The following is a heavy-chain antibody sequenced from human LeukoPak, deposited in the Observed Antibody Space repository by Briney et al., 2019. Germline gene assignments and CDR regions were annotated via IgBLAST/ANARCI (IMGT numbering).Heavy chain of an antibody. CDR2: IYSGGGT. V-gene: IGHV3-53*01. CDR1: GFTVSSNY. Sequence: GGSLRLSCAASGFTVSSNYMSWVRQSRGKGLEWVSVIYSGGGTYYADSVKGRFTISRDNSKNTVHLQMNSLRAEDTAVYYCAKERQQLVPGHFDYWGQGTLVTVSS. CDR3: AKERQQLVPGHFDY. D-gene: IGHD6-13*01. J-gene: IGHJ4*02.